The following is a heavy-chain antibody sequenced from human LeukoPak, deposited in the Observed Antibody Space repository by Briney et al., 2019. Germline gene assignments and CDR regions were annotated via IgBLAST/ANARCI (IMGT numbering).Heavy chain of an antibody. CDR3: AIIAGNWFDP. CDR2: IIPIFGTA. J-gene: IGHJ5*02. Sequence: GASVKVSCKASGCTFSSYAISWVRQAPGQGLEWMGGIIPIFGTANYAQKFQGRVTITTDESTSTAYMELSSLRSEDTAVYYCAIIAGNWFDPWGQGTLVTVSS. CDR1: GCTFSSYA. V-gene: IGHV1-69*05. D-gene: IGHD6-13*01.